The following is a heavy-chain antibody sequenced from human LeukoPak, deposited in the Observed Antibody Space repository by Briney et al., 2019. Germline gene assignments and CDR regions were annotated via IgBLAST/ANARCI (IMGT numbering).Heavy chain of an antibody. J-gene: IGHJ4*02. Sequence: SETLSLTSAVYGGSFSGYYCSWIRQPPGKGREWIVEINHSGSTNYNPSLKSRVTISVDTSKNQFSLKLSSVTAADTAVYYCARSSSWYAYYFDYWGQGTLVTVSS. D-gene: IGHD6-13*01. CDR3: ARSSSWYAYYFDY. CDR2: INHSGST. CDR1: GGSFSGYY. V-gene: IGHV4-34*01.